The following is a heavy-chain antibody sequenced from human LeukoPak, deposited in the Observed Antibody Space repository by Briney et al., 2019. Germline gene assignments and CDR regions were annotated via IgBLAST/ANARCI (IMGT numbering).Heavy chain of an antibody. CDR3: ARVGSGYYFSNY. CDR1: GGSISSAGYF. V-gene: IGHV4-61*02. D-gene: IGHD3-3*01. CDR2: IYASGST. J-gene: IGHJ4*02. Sequence: PSQTLSLTCSVSGGSISSAGYFWTWIRQPAGKRLEWIGRIYASGSTNYNPSLVSRVALSIDTSRNQFSLRPSSVTAADTAVYYCARVGSGYYFSNYWGQGTLVTVSS.